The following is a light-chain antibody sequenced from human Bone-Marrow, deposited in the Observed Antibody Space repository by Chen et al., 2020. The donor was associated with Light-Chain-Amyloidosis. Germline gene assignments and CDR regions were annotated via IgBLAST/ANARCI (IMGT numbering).Light chain of an antibody. Sequence: QSALTQPASVSGSPGQSITISCTGTSSDVGGDNHVSWYQQHPDKAPKLMIYEVTNRPSWVPDRCSGTKADNTASLTISELQTADEADYFCSSYTITKTRVFGSGTRVTVL. CDR2: EVT. CDR3: SSYTITKTRV. J-gene: IGLJ1*01. V-gene: IGLV2-14*01. CDR1: SSDVGGDNH.